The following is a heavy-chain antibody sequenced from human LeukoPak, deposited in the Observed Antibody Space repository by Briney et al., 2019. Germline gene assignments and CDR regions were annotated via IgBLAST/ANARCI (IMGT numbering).Heavy chain of an antibody. Sequence: GGSLRLSCAASGFTFSSYSMNWVRQAPGKGLEWVSSISSSSSYIYYADSVKGRFTISRDNAKNSLYLQMNSLRAEDTAVYYCARTGVVVVAATSRGAFDIWGQGTMVTVSS. CDR3: ARTGVVVVAATSRGAFDI. CDR1: GFTFSSYS. CDR2: ISSSSSYI. J-gene: IGHJ3*02. D-gene: IGHD2-15*01. V-gene: IGHV3-21*01.